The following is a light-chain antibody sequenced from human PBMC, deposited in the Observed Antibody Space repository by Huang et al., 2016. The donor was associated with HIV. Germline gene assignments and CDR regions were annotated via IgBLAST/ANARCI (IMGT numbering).Light chain of an antibody. CDR3: QQRSNWPPT. V-gene: IGKV3-11*01. CDR2: DAS. Sequence: EIVLTQSPATLSLSPGERATLSCRASQSVSSYLAWYQQKPGQAPRLLIYDASHSATGIPARFSGSGSGTDFTLTISSLEPEDFAVYYCQQRSNWPPTFGPGTKVDIK. J-gene: IGKJ3*01. CDR1: QSVSSY.